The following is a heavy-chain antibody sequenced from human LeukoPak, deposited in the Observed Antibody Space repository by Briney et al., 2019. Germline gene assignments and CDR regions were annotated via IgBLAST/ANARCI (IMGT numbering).Heavy chain of an antibody. Sequence: TSETLSLTCTVSGGSLSSSSYYWGWIRQPPGKGLEWIGSIYYSGSTYYNPSLKSRVTISVDTSKNQFSLKLSSVTAADKAVYYCARSLGYYPRAFDIWGQGTMVTVSS. CDR2: IYYSGST. CDR1: GGSLSSSSYY. V-gene: IGHV4-39*07. CDR3: ARSLGYYPRAFDI. D-gene: IGHD2/OR15-2a*01. J-gene: IGHJ3*02.